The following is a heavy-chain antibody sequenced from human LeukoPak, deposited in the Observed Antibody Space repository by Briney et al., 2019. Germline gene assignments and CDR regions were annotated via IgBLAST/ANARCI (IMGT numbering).Heavy chain of an antibody. CDR1: GFSLSTARMG. Sequence: SAPVLVKPTETLTLTCTVSGFSLSTARMGVSWIRQTPGKALEWLAHIFSNDEKSYSTSLNSRLTISKDTSKSQGVLTMTSMDPVDTATYYCARLLLWFGELLDGMDVWGQGTTVTVSS. D-gene: IGHD3-10*01. V-gene: IGHV2-26*01. CDR2: IFSNDEK. J-gene: IGHJ6*02. CDR3: ARLLLWFGELLDGMDV.